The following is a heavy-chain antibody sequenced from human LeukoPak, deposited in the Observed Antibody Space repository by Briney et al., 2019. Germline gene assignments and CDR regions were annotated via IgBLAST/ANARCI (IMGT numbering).Heavy chain of an antibody. CDR3: ASGRFCSGGSCYDS. D-gene: IGHD2-15*01. Sequence: GESLKISCKGSGYSFTSYWIGWVRQMPGKGLEWMGIILPADSDTRYSPSFQGQVTISADKSISTAYVQWSTLKASDTAIYYCASGRFCSGGSCYDSWGQGTLVTVSS. V-gene: IGHV5-51*01. J-gene: IGHJ5*01. CDR2: ILPADSDT. CDR1: GYSFTSYW.